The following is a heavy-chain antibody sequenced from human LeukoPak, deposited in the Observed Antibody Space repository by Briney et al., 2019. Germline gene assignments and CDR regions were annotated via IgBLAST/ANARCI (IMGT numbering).Heavy chain of an antibody. Sequence: GGSLRLSCAASGFTFDDYAMHWVRQAPGKGLEWVSLISWDGGSTYYADSVKGRFTISRDNSKNSLYLQMNSLRAEDTALYYCAKDGGRYNWNYYYMDVWGKGTTVTVSS. D-gene: IGHD1-20*01. CDR2: ISWDGGST. CDR1: GFTFDDYA. CDR3: AKDGGRYNWNYYYMDV. V-gene: IGHV3-43D*03. J-gene: IGHJ6*03.